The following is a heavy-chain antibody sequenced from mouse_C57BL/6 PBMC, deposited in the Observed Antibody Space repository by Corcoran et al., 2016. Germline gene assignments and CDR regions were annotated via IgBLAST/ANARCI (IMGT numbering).Heavy chain of an antibody. V-gene: IGHV9-3*01. J-gene: IGHJ2*01. CDR1: GYTFTTYG. CDR3: ASEDY. Sequence: QIQLVQSGPELKKPGETVKISCKASGYTFTTYGMSWVKQAPGKGLKWMGWINTYSGVPTYADDFKGRFAFSLETSASTAYLQINNLKNEDTATYFCASEDYWGQGTTLTVSS. CDR2: INTYSGVP.